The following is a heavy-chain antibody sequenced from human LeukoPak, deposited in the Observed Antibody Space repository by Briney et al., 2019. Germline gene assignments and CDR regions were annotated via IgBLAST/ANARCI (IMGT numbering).Heavy chain of an antibody. D-gene: IGHD3-3*01. CDR2: IYYSGST. J-gene: IGHJ6*03. Sequence: PSETLSLTCTVSGGSISSYYWSWIRHPPGRGLEWIGYIYYSGSTNYNPSLKSRVTISVDTSKNQFSLKLSSVTAADTAVYYCARTLTIFGVVAPYYYYYMDVWGKGTTVTVSS. V-gene: IGHV4-59*01. CDR1: GGSISSYY. CDR3: ARTLTIFGVVAPYYYYYMDV.